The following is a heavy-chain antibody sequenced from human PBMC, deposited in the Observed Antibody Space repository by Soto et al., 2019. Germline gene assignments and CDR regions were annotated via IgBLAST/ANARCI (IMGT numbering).Heavy chain of an antibody. CDR3: ARRLELRYFVP. D-gene: IGHD3-9*01. CDR1: GGSFSGYY. Sequence: SETLSLTCAVYGGSFSGYYWSWIRQPPGKGLEWIGEINHSGSTNYNPSLKSRVTISVDTSKNQFSLKLSSVTAADTAVYYCARRLELRYFVPWGQGTLVTVSS. CDR2: INHSGST. V-gene: IGHV4-34*01. J-gene: IGHJ5*02.